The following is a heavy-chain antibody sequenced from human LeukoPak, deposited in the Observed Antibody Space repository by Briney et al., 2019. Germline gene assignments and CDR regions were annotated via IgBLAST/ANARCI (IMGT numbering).Heavy chain of an antibody. V-gene: IGHV3-30*18. D-gene: IGHD4-17*01. CDR3: AKDLYGDYGPFDY. J-gene: IGHJ4*02. CDR2: ISYDGSNK. CDR1: GSTFSSYG. Sequence: GGSLRLSCAASGSTFSSYGIHWVRQAPGKGLEWVAVISYDGSNKYYADSVKGRFTISRNNSKNTLYLQMNSLRVEDTAVYYCAKDLYGDYGPFDYWGQGTLVTVSS.